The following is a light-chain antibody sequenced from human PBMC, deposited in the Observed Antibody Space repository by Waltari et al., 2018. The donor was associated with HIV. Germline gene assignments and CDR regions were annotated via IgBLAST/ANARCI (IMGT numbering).Light chain of an antibody. Sequence: DIVMTQSPLSLAVTPGEPASISCRSSQSLLKSNGYIYLDCYLQKPWQSPQLLIYLGSNRASGVPDRFSGSGSATDFTLKISRVEPEDVGIYYCMQGLEVPLTFGGGTRVEI. V-gene: IGKV2-28*01. CDR2: LGS. CDR1: QSLLKSNGYIY. CDR3: MQGLEVPLT. J-gene: IGKJ4*01.